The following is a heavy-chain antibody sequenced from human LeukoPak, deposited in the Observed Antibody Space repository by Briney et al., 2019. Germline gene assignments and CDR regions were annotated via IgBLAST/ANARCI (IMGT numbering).Heavy chain of an antibody. V-gene: IGHV3-21*01. Sequence: PGGSLRLSCAASGFTFSSYSMNWVRQAPGKGLEWVSSISSSSSYIYYADSVEGRFTISRDNAKNSLYLQMNSLRAEDTAVYYCARDPVDIVATLDYWGQGTLVTVSS. D-gene: IGHD5-12*01. CDR3: ARDPVDIVATLDY. J-gene: IGHJ4*02. CDR2: ISSSSSYI. CDR1: GFTFSSYS.